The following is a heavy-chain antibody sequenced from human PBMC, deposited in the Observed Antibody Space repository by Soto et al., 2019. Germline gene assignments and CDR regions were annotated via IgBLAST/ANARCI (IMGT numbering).Heavy chain of an antibody. CDR3: ARRVEILTGFPDYYYYYMDV. V-gene: IGHV4-59*01. CDR1: GGSISSYY. J-gene: IGHJ6*03. Sequence: SETLSLTCTVSGGSISSYYWSWIRQPPGKGLEWIGYIYYSGSTNYNPSLKSRVTISVDTSKNQFSLKLSSVTAADTAVYYCARRVEILTGFPDYYYYYMDVWGKGTTVTVSS. D-gene: IGHD3-9*01. CDR2: IYYSGST.